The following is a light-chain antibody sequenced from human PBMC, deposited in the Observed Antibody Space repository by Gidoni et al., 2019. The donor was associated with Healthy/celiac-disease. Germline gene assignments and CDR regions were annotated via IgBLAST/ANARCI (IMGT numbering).Light chain of an antibody. CDR1: QSVSSSY. J-gene: IGKJ3*01. Sequence: EIVLTQSPGTLSLSPGERATLSCRASQSVSSSYLAWYQQKPGQAPRLLIYGASSRAPGIPDRFSGSGSGTDFTLPISRLEPEDFAVYYCQQYGSSPPLFTFXPXTKVDIK. CDR3: QQYGSSPPLFT. V-gene: IGKV3-20*01. CDR2: GAS.